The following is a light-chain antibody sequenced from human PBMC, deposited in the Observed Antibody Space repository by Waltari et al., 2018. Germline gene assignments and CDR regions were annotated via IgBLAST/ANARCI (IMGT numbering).Light chain of an antibody. CDR1: QTLGTY. CDR3: QQSYNTPRT. J-gene: IGKJ1*01. Sequence: DIQMTQSPSSLSASVGDRVTITCRASQTLGTYLSWYQQKPGKAPRLLIYAASSLESGVPSRFSGSGSGTEFTLTISSLQPEDFATYYCQQSYNTPRTFGQGTKVEIK. CDR2: AAS. V-gene: IGKV1-39*01.